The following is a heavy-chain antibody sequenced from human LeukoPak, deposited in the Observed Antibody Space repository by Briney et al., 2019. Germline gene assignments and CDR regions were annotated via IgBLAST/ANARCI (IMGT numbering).Heavy chain of an antibody. D-gene: IGHD3-22*01. CDR2: ISGSGGST. CDR3: AKVCRLNSPTLSSGYQY. Sequence: GGSLRLSCAASGFTFSSYAMSWVRQAPGKGLEWVSAISGSGGSTYYADSVKGRFTISRDNSKNTLYLQMNSLRAEDTAVYYCAKVCRLNSPTLSSGYQYWGQGTLVTVSS. J-gene: IGHJ4*02. CDR1: GFTFSSYA. V-gene: IGHV3-23*01.